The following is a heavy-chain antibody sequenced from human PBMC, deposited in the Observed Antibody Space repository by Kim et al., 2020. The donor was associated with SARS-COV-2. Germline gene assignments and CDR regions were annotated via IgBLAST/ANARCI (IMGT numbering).Heavy chain of an antibody. J-gene: IGHJ4*02. CDR3: ARDGGYSYGYYFDY. Sequence: NPSLKSRVTISVDTSKNQFSLKLSSVTAADTAVYYCARDGGYSYGYYFDYWGQGTLVTVSS. V-gene: IGHV4-31*02. D-gene: IGHD5-18*01.